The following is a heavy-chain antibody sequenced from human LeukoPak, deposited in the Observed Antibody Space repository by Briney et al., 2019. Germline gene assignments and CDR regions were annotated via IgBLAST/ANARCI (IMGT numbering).Heavy chain of an antibody. CDR1: GFTFTSYS. J-gene: IGHJ4*02. V-gene: IGHV3-23*01. Sequence: GGSLRLTCAASGFTFTSYSMNWVRQAPGKGLEWVSTISGGGGSTYYADSVKGRFTISRDNSKNTLYLQVNSLRAEDTAVYYCAKGGKWDVTPFDYWGQGTLVTVSS. CDR3: AKGGKWDVTPFDY. D-gene: IGHD1-26*01. CDR2: ISGGGGST.